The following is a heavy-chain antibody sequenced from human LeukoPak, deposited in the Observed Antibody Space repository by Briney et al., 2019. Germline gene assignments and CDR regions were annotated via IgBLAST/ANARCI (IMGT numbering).Heavy chain of an antibody. V-gene: IGHV3-23*01. Sequence: GGSLRLSCAASGFTFSGYVMSWVRQAPGKGLEWVSSISGSGSSKHYADSVKGRFTISRDNPKNTLHLQMHGLRAEDTAVYYCARDCDFLTSYGMDVWGKGTTVIVSS. J-gene: IGHJ6*04. CDR1: GFTFSGYV. D-gene: IGHD3-9*01. CDR2: ISGSGSSK. CDR3: ARDCDFLTSYGMDV.